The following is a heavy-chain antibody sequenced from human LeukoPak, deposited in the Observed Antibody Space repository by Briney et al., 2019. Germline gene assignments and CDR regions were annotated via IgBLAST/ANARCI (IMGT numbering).Heavy chain of an antibody. CDR2: IYYSGST. D-gene: IGHD6-13*01. V-gene: IGHV4-59*01. J-gene: IGHJ5*02. CDR1: GGSISSYY. Sequence: SETLSLTCTVSGGSISSYYWTWIRQPPGKGLQCIGYIYYSGSTIYNPSLKSRVTISVDTSKNQFFLDLNSVTAADTAVYYCARGLIAAAGTGWFDPWGQGTLVTVSS. CDR3: ARGLIAAAGTGWFDP.